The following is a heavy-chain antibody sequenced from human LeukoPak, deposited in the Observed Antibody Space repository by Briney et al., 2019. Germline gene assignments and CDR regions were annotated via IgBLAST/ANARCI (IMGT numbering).Heavy chain of an antibody. CDR3: ATLPWVGYCSSTSCRRLYYFDY. V-gene: IGHV1-24*01. J-gene: IGHJ4*02. CDR2: FDPEDGET. Sequence: GASVKVSCKVSGYTLTELSMHWVRQAPGKGLEWMGGFDPEDGETIYAQKFQGRVTMTKDTSTDTAYMELSSLRSEDTAVYYCATLPWVGYCSSTSCRRLYYFDYWGQGTLVTVSS. CDR1: GYTLTELS. D-gene: IGHD2-2*01.